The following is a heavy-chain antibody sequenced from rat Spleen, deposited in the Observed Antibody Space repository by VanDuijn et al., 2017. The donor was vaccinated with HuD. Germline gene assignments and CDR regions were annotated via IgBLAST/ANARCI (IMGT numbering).Heavy chain of an antibody. CDR2: ISPGGGNT. D-gene: IGHD1-2*01. CDR3: ARPLYSSYIYGWFAY. CDR1: GFTFSNYD. Sequence: EVQLVESGGDLVQPGRSLKLSCAASGFTFSNYDMAWVRQDSTKGLEWVASISPGGGNTYYRDSVKGRFTISRDNAKSTLYLQMDSLRSEDTATYYCARPLYSSYIYGWFAYWGQGTLVTVSS. V-gene: IGHV5S23*01. J-gene: IGHJ3*01.